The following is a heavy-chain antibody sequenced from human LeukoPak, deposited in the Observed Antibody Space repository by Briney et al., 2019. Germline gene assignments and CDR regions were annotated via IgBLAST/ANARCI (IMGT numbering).Heavy chain of an antibody. J-gene: IGHJ4*02. CDR2: NPHSGST. Sequence: SQTLSLTCAVYGGSFSGYYWSWIRQPPGKGLEWSGENPHSGSTNYNPSLKSRVTISVDTSKNQFSLKLSSVTAADTAVYYCARAAASRYYDSSGYSGWGQGTLVTVSS. CDR1: GGSFSGYY. CDR3: ARAAASRYYDSSGYSG. D-gene: IGHD3-22*01. V-gene: IGHV4-34*01.